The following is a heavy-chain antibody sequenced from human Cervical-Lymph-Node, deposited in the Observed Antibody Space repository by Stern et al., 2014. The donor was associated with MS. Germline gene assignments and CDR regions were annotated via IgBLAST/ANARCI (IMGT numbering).Heavy chain of an antibody. CDR2: INPNNGGT. D-gene: IGHD6-19*01. Sequence: APANLPCKPSRYTFPPKYLHWLRQAPGQGLASTGCINPNNGGTNYAHNFQGRVTMTSDRSITTVYMELSSLRSDDTAVFFCARDSGRSGWYDDFDYWGQGTL. CDR1: RYTFPPKY. CDR3: ARDSGRSGWYDDFDY. V-gene: IGHV1-2*02. J-gene: IGHJ4*02.